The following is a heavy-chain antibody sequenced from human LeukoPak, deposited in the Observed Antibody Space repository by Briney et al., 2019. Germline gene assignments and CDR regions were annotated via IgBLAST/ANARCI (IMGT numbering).Heavy chain of an antibody. J-gene: IGHJ4*02. Sequence: GGSLRLSCAASGFPFSNRAMAWVRQAPGKGLEWISAIVDTGATTYYADSVNGRFTISRDNSRNSVFLQMSSLRDEDTAVYYCAKGDYYGSGSYSGAYYFDHWGQGTLLTVSS. D-gene: IGHD3-10*01. CDR1: GFPFSNRA. CDR3: AKGDYYGSGSYSGAYYFDH. CDR2: IVDTGATT. V-gene: IGHV3-23*01.